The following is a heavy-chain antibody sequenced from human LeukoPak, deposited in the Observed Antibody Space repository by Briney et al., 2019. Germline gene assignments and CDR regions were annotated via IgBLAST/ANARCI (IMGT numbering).Heavy chain of an antibody. D-gene: IGHD3-3*01. CDR1: GYTFTSYA. J-gene: IGHJ4*02. Sequence: ASVKVSRKASGYTFTSYAMHWVRQAPGQRLEWMGWINAGNGNTKYSQKFQGRVTITRDTSASTAYMELSSLRSEDTAVYYCARKVPSGYYFLWGQGTLVTVSS. V-gene: IGHV1-3*01. CDR2: INAGNGNT. CDR3: ARKVPSGYYFL.